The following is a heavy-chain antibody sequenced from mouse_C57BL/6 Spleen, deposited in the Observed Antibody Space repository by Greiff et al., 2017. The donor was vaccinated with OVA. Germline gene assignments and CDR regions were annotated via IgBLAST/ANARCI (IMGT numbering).Heavy chain of an antibody. CDR1: GFTFSDYG. CDR3: AGGRYLGYFDV. J-gene: IGHJ1*03. Sequence: EVQVVESGGGLVKPGGSLKLSCAASGFTFSDYGMHWVRQAPEKGLEWVAYISSGSSTIYYADTVKGRTTISRDNAKTTLFLQMTSLRSEDTAMYYCAGGRYLGYFDVWGTGTTVTVSS. V-gene: IGHV5-17*01. CDR2: ISSGSSTI. D-gene: IGHD1-1*01.